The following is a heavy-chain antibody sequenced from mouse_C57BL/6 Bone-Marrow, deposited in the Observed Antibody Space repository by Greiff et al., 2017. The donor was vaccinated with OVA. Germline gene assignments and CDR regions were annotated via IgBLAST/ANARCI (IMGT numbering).Heavy chain of an antibody. D-gene: IGHD3-3*01. CDR1: GYTFTSYW. Sequence: QVQLQQSGAELAKPGASVKLSCKASGYTFTSYWMHWVKQRPGQGLEWIGYINPSSGYTKYNQKFKDKATLTAAKSSSTAYMQLSSLTYEDSAVSFYASPCGQYRDAWFAYWGQGTLVTVSA. CDR2: INPSSGYT. V-gene: IGHV1-7*01. J-gene: IGHJ3*01. CDR3: ASPCGQYRDAWFAY.